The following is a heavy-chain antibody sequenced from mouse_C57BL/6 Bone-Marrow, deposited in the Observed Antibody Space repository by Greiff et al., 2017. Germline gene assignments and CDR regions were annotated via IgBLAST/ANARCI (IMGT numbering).Heavy chain of an antibody. D-gene: IGHD2-5*01. Sequence: EVQLQQSGPELVKPGASVKISCKASGYTFTDYYMNWVKQSHGKSLEWIGDINPNNGGTSYNQKFKGKDTLTVDKSSSTAYMELRSLTSEDAAVYYCARSYSNYLAWFAYWGQGTLVTVSA. J-gene: IGHJ3*01. CDR2: INPNNGGT. CDR3: ARSYSNYLAWFAY. CDR1: GYTFTDYY. V-gene: IGHV1-26*01.